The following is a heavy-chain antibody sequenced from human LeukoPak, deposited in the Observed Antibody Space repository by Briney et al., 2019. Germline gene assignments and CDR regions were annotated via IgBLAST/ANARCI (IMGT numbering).Heavy chain of an antibody. CDR1: GFTFNNYA. D-gene: IGHD2-21*01. CDR3: AKSDCGSDGCKLLNY. J-gene: IGHJ4*02. V-gene: IGHV3-23*01. CDR2: IDDGGDAT. Sequence: GGSLRLSCAASGFTFNNYAMGWVRQPPGKGLEWLSAIDDGGDATKYADSVKGRFTISRDNSKNTLSLQMNSLRVEDTAIYYCAKSDCGSDGCKLLNYWGQGILVTVSS.